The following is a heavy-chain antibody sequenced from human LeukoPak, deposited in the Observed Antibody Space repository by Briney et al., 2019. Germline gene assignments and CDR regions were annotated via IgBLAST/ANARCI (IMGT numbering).Heavy chain of an antibody. CDR2: INHSGST. CDR1: GGSFSGYY. CDR3: AKTDSSGWKFDY. Sequence: SETLSLTCAVYGGSFSGYYWSWIRQPPGKGLEWMGEINHSGSTNYNPPLKSRVTISVDTSKNHFSLKLSSVTAADTAVYYCAKTDSSGWKFDYWGQGTLVTVSS. J-gene: IGHJ4*02. V-gene: IGHV4-34*01. D-gene: IGHD6-19*01.